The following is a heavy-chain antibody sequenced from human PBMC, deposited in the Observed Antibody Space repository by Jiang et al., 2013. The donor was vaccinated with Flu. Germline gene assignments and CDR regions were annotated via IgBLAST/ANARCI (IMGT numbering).Heavy chain of an antibody. CDR3: AKRGSGIPSYYYYYMDV. Sequence: VQLLESGGGLVQPGGSLRLSCAASGFTFSSYAMSWVRQAPGKGLEWVSAISGSGGSTYYADSVKGRFTISRDNSKNTLYLQMNSLRAEDTAVYYCAKRGSGIPSYYYYYMDVWGKGTTVTVSS. V-gene: IGHV3-23*01. CDR2: ISGSGGST. J-gene: IGHJ6*03. D-gene: IGHD3-16*01. CDR1: GFTFSSYA.